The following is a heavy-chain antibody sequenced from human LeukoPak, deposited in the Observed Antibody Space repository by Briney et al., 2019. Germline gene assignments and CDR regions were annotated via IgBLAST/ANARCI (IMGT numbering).Heavy chain of an antibody. CDR3: FFQAEDGIRDFDWLPRPRSFDY. CDR1: GGSFSGYY. CDR2: INHSGST. J-gene: IGHJ4*02. V-gene: IGHV4-34*01. D-gene: IGHD3-9*01. Sequence: SETLSLTCAVYGGSFSGYYWSWIRQPPGKGLDWIGGINHSGSTNYHPALKSRVTISVDTSKNQFSLKLSAVTAADTAVYYFFFQAEDGIRDFDWLPRPRSFDYWGQGTLVTVSS.